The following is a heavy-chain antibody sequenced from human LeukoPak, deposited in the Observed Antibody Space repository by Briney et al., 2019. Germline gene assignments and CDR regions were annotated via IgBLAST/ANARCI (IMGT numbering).Heavy chain of an antibody. CDR1: GGSISSSSYY. J-gene: IGHJ4*02. Sequence: PSETLSLTCTVSGGSISSSSYYWSWIRQPPGKGLEWIGSIYHSGSTHYNPSLKSRVTISVDTSKNQFSLKLSSVTAADTAVFYCARGYGGSLDYWGQGTLVTVSS. CDR2: IYHSGST. CDR3: ARGYGGSLDY. D-gene: IGHD1-26*01. V-gene: IGHV4-39*07.